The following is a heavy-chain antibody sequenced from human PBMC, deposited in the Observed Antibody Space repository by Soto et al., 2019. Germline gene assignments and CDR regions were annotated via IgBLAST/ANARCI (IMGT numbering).Heavy chain of an antibody. D-gene: IGHD6-6*01. Sequence: GGSLRLSCKASGGTFSSYAISWVRQAPGQGLEWMGGIIPIFGTANYAQKFQGRVTITADESTSTAYMELSSLRSEDTAVYYCARDRAARLPRPGSVLDYWGQGTLVTVSS. CDR3: ARDRAARLPRPGSVLDY. V-gene: IGHV1-69*01. J-gene: IGHJ4*02. CDR1: GGTFSSYA. CDR2: IIPIFGTA.